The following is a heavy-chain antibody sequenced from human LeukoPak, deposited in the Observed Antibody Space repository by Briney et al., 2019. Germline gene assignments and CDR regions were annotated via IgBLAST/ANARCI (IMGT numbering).Heavy chain of an antibody. CDR2: INLSCGST. Sequence: GASVKVSCKASGYTFTSYHMHWVRQAPGQGLEWMGKINLSCGSTTYAQKFQGRVTMTRDTSTSTVYMELSSLRSEDTAVYYCARDYVDDIPMIKDYWGQGTLVTVSS. CDR3: ARDYVDDIPMIKDY. J-gene: IGHJ4*02. CDR1: GYTFTSYH. V-gene: IGHV1-46*01. D-gene: IGHD2-8*01.